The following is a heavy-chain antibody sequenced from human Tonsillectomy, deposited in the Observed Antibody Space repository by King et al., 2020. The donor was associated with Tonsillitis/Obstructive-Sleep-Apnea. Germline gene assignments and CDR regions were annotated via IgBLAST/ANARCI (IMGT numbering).Heavy chain of an antibody. CDR2: IKLDGSAK. CDR1: GFTFSSYW. V-gene: IGHV3-7*03. J-gene: IGHJ3*02. Sequence: VQLVESGGGLVQPGGSLRLSCAASGFTFSSYWKSWVRQAPGKGLEWVANIKLDGSAKYYVDSVKGRFTISRDNAKNSLYLKMNSLRAEDTAVYYCARPNTDGYNTHIWGQGTMVT. D-gene: IGHD5-24*01. CDR3: ARPNTDGYNTHI.